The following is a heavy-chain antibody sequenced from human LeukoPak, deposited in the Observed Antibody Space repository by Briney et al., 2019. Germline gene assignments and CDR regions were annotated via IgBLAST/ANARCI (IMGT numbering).Heavy chain of an antibody. Sequence: PSETLSLTCTVSGGSISSYDWSWIRQPAGKGLEWIGRIFASGSTNYNPSLKSRVTMSVDTSKNQYSLKLTSVTAADTAVYYCTRYDLYYYGMDVWGQGTTVTVSS. CDR2: IFASGST. V-gene: IGHV4-4*07. J-gene: IGHJ6*02. CDR3: TRYDLYYYGMDV. D-gene: IGHD1-1*01. CDR1: GGSISSYD.